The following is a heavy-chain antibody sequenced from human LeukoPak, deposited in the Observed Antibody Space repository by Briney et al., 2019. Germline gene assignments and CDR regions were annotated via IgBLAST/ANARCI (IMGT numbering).Heavy chain of an antibody. Sequence: NSSETLSLTCTGSGGSISSYYWSWIRQPPGKGLEWIGDIYYSGSTNYNPSLKSRVTISVDTSKNQFSLKVSSVTAADTAVYYCARETPGYSSSWYPHYFDYWGQGTPVTVSS. V-gene: IGHV4-59*12. CDR3: ARETPGYSSSWYPHYFDY. J-gene: IGHJ4*02. D-gene: IGHD6-13*01. CDR2: IYYSGST. CDR1: GGSISSYY.